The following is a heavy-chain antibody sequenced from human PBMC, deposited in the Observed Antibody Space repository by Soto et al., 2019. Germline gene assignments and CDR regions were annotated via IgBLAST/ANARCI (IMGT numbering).Heavy chain of an antibody. J-gene: IGHJ4*02. CDR2: ISSSDTII. D-gene: IGHD3-22*01. CDR1: GFTFSDYY. CDR3: ARDLGYYDSSGYFDY. Sequence: GGSLRLSCAASGFTFSDYYMSWIRQAPGKGLEWVSYISSSDTIISYADSVKGRFTISRDNAKNSLYLQMNSLRAEDTAGYYCARDLGYYDSSGYFDYWGQGTLVTVSS. V-gene: IGHV3-11*01.